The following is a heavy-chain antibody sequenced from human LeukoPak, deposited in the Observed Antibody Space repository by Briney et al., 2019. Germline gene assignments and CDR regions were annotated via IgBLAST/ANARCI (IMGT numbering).Heavy chain of an antibody. CDR1: GYTFTGYF. CDR2: INCNTGDT. Sequence: ASVKVSCEASGYTFTGYFIHWVRQAPGQRLEWMGWINCNTGDTDYAQIFQGRITMTRDTSIATAFLDLSRLTFDDTAVYYCARRFRDSSSYDLGYWGQGTLVTVSS. V-gene: IGHV1-2*02. D-gene: IGHD6-6*01. J-gene: IGHJ4*02. CDR3: ARRFRDSSSYDLGY.